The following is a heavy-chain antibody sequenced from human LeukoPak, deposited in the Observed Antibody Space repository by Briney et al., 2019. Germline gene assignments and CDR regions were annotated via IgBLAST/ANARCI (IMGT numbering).Heavy chain of an antibody. CDR2: FDPEDGET. V-gene: IGHV1-24*01. J-gene: IGHJ6*03. CDR1: GYTLTELS. Sequence: EASVKVSCKVSGYTLTELSMHWVRQAPGKGLEWMGGFDPEDGETIYAQKFQGRVTMTRDTSTSTVYMELSSLRSEDTAVYYCASPNPRTDYDFWSGYPHYYYMDVWGKGTTVTVSS. D-gene: IGHD3-3*01. CDR3: ASPNPRTDYDFWSGYPHYYYMDV.